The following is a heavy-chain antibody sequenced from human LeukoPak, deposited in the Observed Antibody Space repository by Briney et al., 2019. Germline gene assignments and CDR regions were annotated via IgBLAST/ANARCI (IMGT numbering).Heavy chain of an antibody. CDR2: INHSGST. CDR1: GGSFSGYY. Sequence: PSETLSLTCAVYGGSFSGYYWSWIRQPPGKGLEWIGEINHSGSTNYNPSLKSRVTISVDTSKNQFSLKLSSVTAADTAVYYCARAARSGKEYFQHWGQGTLVTVSS. CDR3: ARAARSGKEYFQH. V-gene: IGHV4-34*01. J-gene: IGHJ1*01.